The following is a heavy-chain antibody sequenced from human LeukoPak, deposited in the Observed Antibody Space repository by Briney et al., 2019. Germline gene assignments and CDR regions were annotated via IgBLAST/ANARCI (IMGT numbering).Heavy chain of an antibody. CDR3: ALESAGTLRY. CDR2: VYSGGNT. Sequence: GGSLRPSCAASGFTVSSNYMSWVRQAPGKGLEWVSVVYSGGNTYYADSVKGRFTVSGDNSRNTLHLQMKSLRAEDTAVYYCALESAGTLRYWGQGTLVTVSS. J-gene: IGHJ4*02. V-gene: IGHV3-66*01. D-gene: IGHD6-13*01. CDR1: GFTVSSNY.